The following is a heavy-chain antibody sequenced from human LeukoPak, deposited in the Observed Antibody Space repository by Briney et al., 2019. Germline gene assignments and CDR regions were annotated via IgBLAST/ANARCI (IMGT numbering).Heavy chain of an antibody. Sequence: GRSLRLSCAASGFTFSSYAMHWVRQAPGKGLEWVAVISYGGSNKYYADSVKGRFTISRDNSKNTLYLQMNSLRAEDTAVYYCAITLLYCSSTSCFDYWGQGTLVTVSS. D-gene: IGHD2-2*01. V-gene: IGHV3-30*01. CDR2: ISYGGSNK. CDR1: GFTFSSYA. J-gene: IGHJ4*02. CDR3: AITLLYCSSTSCFDY.